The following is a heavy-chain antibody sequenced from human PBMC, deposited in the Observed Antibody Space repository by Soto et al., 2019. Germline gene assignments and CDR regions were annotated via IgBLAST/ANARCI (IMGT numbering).Heavy chain of an antibody. CDR3: ALRRVAYADF. D-gene: IGHD2-2*01. CDR2: LYSGGNT. CDR1: EFTVTNNE. J-gene: IGHJ4*02. V-gene: IGHV3-53*01. Sequence: GGSLRLSCAASEFTVTNNEMSWVRQAPGKGLEWVSILYSGGNTYYADSVEGRFTISRDGSKNTLYLHMNSLRAEDTAVYYCALRRVAYADFWGQGTRVTVSS.